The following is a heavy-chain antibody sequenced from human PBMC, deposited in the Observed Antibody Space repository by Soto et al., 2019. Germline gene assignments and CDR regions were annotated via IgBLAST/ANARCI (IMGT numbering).Heavy chain of an antibody. D-gene: IGHD3-22*01. V-gene: IGHV3-30*18. CDR2: ISYDGSNK. J-gene: IGHJ4*02. CDR1: GFTFSSYG. CDR3: AKVDSSGYYYVYGPFDY. Sequence: GGSLRLSCAASGFTFSSYGMHWVRQAPGKGLEWVAVISYDGSNKYYADSVKGRFTISRDNSKNTLYLQMNSLRAEDTAVYYCAKVDSSGYYYVYGPFDYWGQGTLVTVSS.